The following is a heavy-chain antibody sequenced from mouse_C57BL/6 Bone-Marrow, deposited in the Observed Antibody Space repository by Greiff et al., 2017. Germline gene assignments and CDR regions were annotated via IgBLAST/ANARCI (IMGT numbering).Heavy chain of an antibody. J-gene: IGHJ4*01. D-gene: IGHD1-1*01. CDR3: AREITTVVARYAMDY. CDR1: GYTFTSYW. Sequence: VQLQQPGAELVKPGASVKMSCKASGYTFTSYWITWVKQRPGQGLEWIGDIYPGSGSTNYNETFKSTATLTVDTSSITAYMQLSSLTSQYSAVYYFAREITTVVARYAMDYWGQGTSVTVSS. V-gene: IGHV1-55*01. CDR2: IYPGSGST.